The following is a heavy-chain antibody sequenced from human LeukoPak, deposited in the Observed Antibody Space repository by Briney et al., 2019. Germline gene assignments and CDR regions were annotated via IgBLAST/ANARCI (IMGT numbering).Heavy chain of an antibody. CDR1: GGSVSSGSYY. V-gene: IGHV4-61*01. CDR3: ARVGDYGGSRYWYFDL. J-gene: IGHJ2*01. CDR2: IYYSGST. Sequence: SETLSLTCTVSGGSVSSGSYYWSWIRQPPGKGLEWIGYIYYSGSTNYNPSLKSRVTTPVDTSKNQFSLKLSSVTAADTAVYYCARVGDYGGSRYWYFDLWGRGTLVTVSS. D-gene: IGHD4-23*01.